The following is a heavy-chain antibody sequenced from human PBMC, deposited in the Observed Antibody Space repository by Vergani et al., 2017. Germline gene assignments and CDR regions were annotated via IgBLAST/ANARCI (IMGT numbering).Heavy chain of an antibody. V-gene: IGHV1-69*04. CDR2: VIPILGIA. CDR3: ARDPGYSSGWNWFDP. D-gene: IGHD6-19*01. J-gene: IGHJ5*02. CDR1: GGTFSSYA. Sequence: QVQLVQSGAEVKKPGSSVKVSCKASGGTFSSYAISWVRQAPGQGLEWMGRVIPILGIANHAQKFQGRFQITADKSTSPAYMELSSLRSGDTAVYYCARDPGYSSGWNWFDPWGQGTLVTVSS.